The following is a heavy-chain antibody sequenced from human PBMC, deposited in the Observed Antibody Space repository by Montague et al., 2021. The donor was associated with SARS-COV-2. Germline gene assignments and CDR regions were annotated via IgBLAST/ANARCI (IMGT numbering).Heavy chain of an antibody. CDR3: AREVAGSYYNGWFDP. CDR2: IYYSGST. Sequence: SETLSLTCTVSGGSISSEYWSRIRQPPGKGLELIGYIYYSGSTNYNPSLKSRVTISVDTAKNQFSLKLSSVTAADTAVCYCAREVAGSYYNGWFDPWGQGTLVTVSS. CDR1: GGSISSEY. J-gene: IGHJ5*02. V-gene: IGHV4-59*01. D-gene: IGHD3-10*01.